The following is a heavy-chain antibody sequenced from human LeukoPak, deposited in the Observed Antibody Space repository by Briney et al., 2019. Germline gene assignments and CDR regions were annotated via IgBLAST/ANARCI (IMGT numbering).Heavy chain of an antibody. CDR1: GGSISSYY. Sequence: SETLSLTCTVSGGSISSYYWSWIRQPPGKGLEWIGYIYYSGSTNYNPSLKSRVTISVDTSKNQFSLKLSSVTAADTAVYYCARGTTGYISGWYRSAEYFQHWGQGTLVTVSS. D-gene: IGHD6-19*01. CDR2: IYYSGST. J-gene: IGHJ1*01. V-gene: IGHV4-59*01. CDR3: ARGTTGYISGWYRSAEYFQH.